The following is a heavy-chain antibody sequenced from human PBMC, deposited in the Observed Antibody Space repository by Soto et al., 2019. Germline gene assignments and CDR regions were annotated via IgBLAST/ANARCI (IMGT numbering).Heavy chain of an antibody. J-gene: IGHJ4*02. CDR2: LYGGGTT. D-gene: IGHD2-2*01. CDR1: GFTFSSYG. Sequence: QVQLVESGGGVVQPGRSLRLSCAASGFTFSSYGMHWVRQAPGKGLEWVSVLYGGGTTHYSDSVKGRFTISRDNSKNTVFLQMNSLRAEDTAVYYCVRTSSYWGQGTRVIVSS. V-gene: IGHV3-NL1*01. CDR3: VRTSSY.